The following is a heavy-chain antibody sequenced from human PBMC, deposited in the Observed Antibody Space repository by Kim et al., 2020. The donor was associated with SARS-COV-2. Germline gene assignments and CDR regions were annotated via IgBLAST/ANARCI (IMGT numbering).Heavy chain of an antibody. CDR2: ISSSGSTI. D-gene: IGHD3-3*01. CDR1: GFNFSDYY. CDR3: AKDNSHFMIFGVVTRVGMDV. J-gene: IGHJ6*02. Sequence: GGSLRLSCAASGFNFSDYYMSWIRQAPGKGLEWVSYISSSGSTIYYADSVKGRFTISRDNSKNSLYLQMNSLRAEDTAVYYCAKDNSHFMIFGVVTRVGMDVWGQGTTVTVSS. V-gene: IGHV3-11*04.